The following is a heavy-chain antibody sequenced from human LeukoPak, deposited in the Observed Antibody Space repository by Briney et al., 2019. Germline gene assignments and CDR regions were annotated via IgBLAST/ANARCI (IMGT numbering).Heavy chain of an antibody. Sequence: ASVKVSCKASGYTFTGYYMHWVRQAPGQGLGWMGGFDPEGGETIYAQKFQGRVTMTEDTSTDTAYMELSSLRSEDTAVYYCATDVSYYDIKGYFQHWGQGTLVTVSS. CDR1: GYTFTGYY. J-gene: IGHJ1*01. CDR3: ATDVSYYDIKGYFQH. V-gene: IGHV1-24*01. CDR2: FDPEGGET. D-gene: IGHD3-22*01.